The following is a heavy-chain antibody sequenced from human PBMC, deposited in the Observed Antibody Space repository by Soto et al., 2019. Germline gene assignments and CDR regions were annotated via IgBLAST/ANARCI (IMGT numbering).Heavy chain of an antibody. CDR3: AREEGYCSGGSSCPFDY. J-gene: IGHJ4*02. CDR2: INAGNGNT. CDR1: GYTFTSYA. V-gene: IGHV1-3*01. Sequence: RASVKVSCKASGYTFTSYAMHWVRQAPGQRLEWMGWINAGNGNTKYSQKFQGRVTITRDTSASTAYMELSSLRSEDTAVYYCAREEGYCSGGSSCPFDYWGQGTLVTVSS. D-gene: IGHD2-15*01.